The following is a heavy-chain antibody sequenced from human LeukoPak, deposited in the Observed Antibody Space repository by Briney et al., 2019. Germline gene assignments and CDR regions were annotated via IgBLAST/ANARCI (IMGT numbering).Heavy chain of an antibody. CDR3: AKNEVWWLPDS. Sequence: SGGSLRLSCAASGFPFSNFGMHWVRQAPGRGVEWVAFIRYDGSNDYYADSVKGRFTISRDNSKNTLYMQMNSLRADYTALYYCAKNEVWWLPDSWGQGTLVTVSS. CDR2: IRYDGSND. D-gene: IGHD5-12*01. V-gene: IGHV3-30*02. J-gene: IGHJ4*02. CDR1: GFPFSNFG.